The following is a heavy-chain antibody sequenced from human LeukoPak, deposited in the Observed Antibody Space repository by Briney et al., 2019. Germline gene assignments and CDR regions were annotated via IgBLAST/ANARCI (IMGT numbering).Heavy chain of an antibody. CDR1: GFTFSSYW. V-gene: IGHV3-7*01. D-gene: IGHD3-3*01. CDR3: AGGPGFLIDC. CDR2: INQGGSEK. J-gene: IGHJ4*02. Sequence: GSLRLSCAASGFTFSSYWMSWVRQAPGKGLEWVANINQGGSEKHYVDSVKGRLTISRDNGKNLLYLQMNSLRVEDTAVYYCAGGPGFLIDCWGQGTLVTVSS.